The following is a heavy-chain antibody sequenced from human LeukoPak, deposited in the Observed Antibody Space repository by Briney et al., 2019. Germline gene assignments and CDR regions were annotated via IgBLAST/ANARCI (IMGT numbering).Heavy chain of an antibody. CDR2: ISGSGDNT. Sequence: PGGSLRLSXAVSGFTFSSSVMSWVHQAPGQGLEWVSSISGSGDNTDYADSVKGRFTISRDNSKSTMYLQMNSLRAEDTAVYYCAKGYDSSGYSFDYWGQGTLVTVSS. CDR3: AKGYDSSGYSFDY. CDR1: GFTFSSSV. V-gene: IGHV3-23*01. D-gene: IGHD3-22*01. J-gene: IGHJ4*02.